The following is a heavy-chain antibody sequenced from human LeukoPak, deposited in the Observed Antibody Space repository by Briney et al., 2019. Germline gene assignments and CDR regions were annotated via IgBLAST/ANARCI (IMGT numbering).Heavy chain of an antibody. CDR2: ISYDGRNK. Sequence: GGSLRLSCAAPGFTFNNHDMHWVRQAPGKGLEWVAGISYDGRNKYYADSVKGRFTISRDNSKNTLNLQMNSLRTEDAAVYYCAKPRDIDSWAFDVWGQGTMVTVS. D-gene: IGHD2-15*01. CDR3: AKPRDIDSWAFDV. CDR1: GFTFNNHD. J-gene: IGHJ3*01. V-gene: IGHV3-30*18.